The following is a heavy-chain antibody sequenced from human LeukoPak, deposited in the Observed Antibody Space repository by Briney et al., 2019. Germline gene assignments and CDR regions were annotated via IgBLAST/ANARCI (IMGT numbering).Heavy chain of an antibody. CDR2: INHSGST. CDR1: GGSISSSSYY. V-gene: IGHV4-39*07. D-gene: IGHD4/OR15-4a*01. Sequence: PSETLSLTCTVSGGSISSSSYYWGWIRQPPGKGLEWIGEINHSGSTNYNPSLKSRVTISVDTSKNQFSLKLSSVTAADTAVYYCARGELTIWDYYYGMDVWGQGTTVTVSS. J-gene: IGHJ6*02. CDR3: ARGELTIWDYYYGMDV.